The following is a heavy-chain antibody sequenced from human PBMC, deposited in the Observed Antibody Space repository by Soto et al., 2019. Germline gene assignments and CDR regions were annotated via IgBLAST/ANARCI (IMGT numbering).Heavy chain of an antibody. J-gene: IGHJ4*02. Sequence: QVQLVESGGGLVKPGGSLTLSCAASGFIFNDYYMSWIRQAPGKGLEWVSIISGSSGSKKYADSGKGRFTISRDNAKKSLYLGMNSLRAEDTAVYYCARYAAEVNTFFDFWGQGTQVTVSS. CDR3: ARYAAEVNTFFDF. D-gene: IGHD4-4*01. V-gene: IGHV3-11*06. CDR2: ISGSSGSK. CDR1: GFIFNDYY.